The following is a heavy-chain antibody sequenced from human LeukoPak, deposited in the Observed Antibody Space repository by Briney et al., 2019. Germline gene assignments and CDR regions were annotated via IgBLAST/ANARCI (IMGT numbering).Heavy chain of an antibody. CDR3: AKDHLPGIVVADRDY. CDR2: ISGSGGTT. Sequence: GGSLRLSCAASGFTFNRYGMSWVRQAPGKGLEWVSAISGSGGTTYYADSVKGRFTISRDNSKNTLHLQINSLRDEDTAVYYCAKDHLPGIVVADRDYWGQGTLVTVSS. CDR1: GFTFNRYG. J-gene: IGHJ4*02. V-gene: IGHV3-23*01. D-gene: IGHD6-19*01.